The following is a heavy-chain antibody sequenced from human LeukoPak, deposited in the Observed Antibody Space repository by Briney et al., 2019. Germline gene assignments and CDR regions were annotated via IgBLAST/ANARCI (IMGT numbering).Heavy chain of an antibody. CDR2: INEDGSAK. J-gene: IGHJ4*02. V-gene: IGHV3-7*01. Sequence: GGSLRLSCTASGFTFNDYWMTWVRQTPGKGLEWLANINEDGSAKNYVDSVKGRFTISRDNANNSLYLQMNSLRAEDTAVYFCAREARTTMVRGVIGYFDYWGQGTLVTVSS. CDR3: AREARTTMVRGVIGYFDY. CDR1: GFTFNDYW. D-gene: IGHD3-10*01.